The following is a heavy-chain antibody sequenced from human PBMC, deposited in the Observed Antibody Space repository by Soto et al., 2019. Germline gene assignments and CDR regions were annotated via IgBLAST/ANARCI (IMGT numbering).Heavy chain of an antibody. D-gene: IGHD7-27*01. V-gene: IGHV3-23*01. CDR3: AKSGSSAPWTGDYLDY. Sequence: GSLRLSCAASGFTFSSYAMSWVRQAPGKGLEWVSAISGSGGSTYYADSVKGRFTISRDNSKNTLYLQMNSLRAEDTAVYYCAKSGSSAPWTGDYLDYWGQGTLVTVSS. CDR1: GFTFSSYA. CDR2: ISGSGGST. J-gene: IGHJ4*02.